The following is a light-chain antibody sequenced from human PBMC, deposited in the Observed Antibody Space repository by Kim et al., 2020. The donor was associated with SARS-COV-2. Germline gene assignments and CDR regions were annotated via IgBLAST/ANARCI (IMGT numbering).Light chain of an antibody. CDR1: QSISSY. V-gene: IGKV1-39*01. J-gene: IGKJ2*01. Sequence: SASVGDRVTITCRASQSISSYLNWYQQKPGKAPKLLIYAASNLQSGVPSRFSGSGSGTDFTLTISSLQPEDFATYYCQQSYSTLYTFGQGTKLEIK. CDR3: QQSYSTLYT. CDR2: AAS.